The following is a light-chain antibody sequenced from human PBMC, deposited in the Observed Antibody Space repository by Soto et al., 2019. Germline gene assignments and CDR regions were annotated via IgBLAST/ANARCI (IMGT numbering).Light chain of an antibody. CDR2: DAS. Sequence: EIVLIQSPATLSLSPGERATLSCRASQSVSSYLAWYQQKPGQAPRLLIYDASNRATGIPDRFSGSGSGTDFTLTISSLEPEDFAVYYCQQRSNWWTFGQGPKVEIK. CDR1: QSVSSY. J-gene: IGKJ1*01. V-gene: IGKV3-11*01. CDR3: QQRSNWWT.